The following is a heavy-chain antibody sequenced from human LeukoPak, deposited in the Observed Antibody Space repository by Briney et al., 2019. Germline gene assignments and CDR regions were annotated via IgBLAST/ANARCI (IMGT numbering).Heavy chain of an antibody. J-gene: IGHJ5*02. CDR2: INPNSGGT. CDR3: ARDEDLYRGGSGWFGP. V-gene: IGHV1-2*02. D-gene: IGHD2-15*01. Sequence: VSSVKVSCKASGYTFTGYYMHWVRQAPAQGLEWMGWINPNSGGTNYAQKFQGRVTMTRDTSISTAYMELSRLRSDDTAVYYSARDEDLYRGGSGWFGPWGQGTLVTVSS. CDR1: GYTFTGYY.